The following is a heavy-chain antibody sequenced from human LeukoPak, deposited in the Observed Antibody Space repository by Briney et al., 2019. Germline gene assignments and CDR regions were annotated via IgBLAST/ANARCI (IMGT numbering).Heavy chain of an antibody. D-gene: IGHD3-10*01. CDR3: ARETMVRGFDY. CDR1: GFTVSSKY. J-gene: IGHJ4*02. V-gene: IGHV3-66*01. CDR2: VYSSGST. Sequence: GGSLRLSCAASGFTVSSKYMSWVRPAPGKGLEWVSVVYSSGSTYYADSVKGRFTISRDNSKNTLSLQMNSLRAEDTAVYYCARETMVRGFDYWGQGTLVTVSS.